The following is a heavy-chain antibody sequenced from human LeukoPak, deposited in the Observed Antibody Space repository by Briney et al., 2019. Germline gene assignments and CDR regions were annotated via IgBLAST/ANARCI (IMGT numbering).Heavy chain of an antibody. J-gene: IGHJ3*02. V-gene: IGHV3-53*01. CDR2: LDVGGST. CDR1: GLSVSGNY. D-gene: IGHD2-15*01. Sequence: GGSLRLSCAASGLSVSGNYMSWVRQPPGKGPEWVSVLDVGGSTYYADSVNGRFTISRDKSKNTLYLQINSLRAEDTAVYYCARGGNSGGSLRSPFDIWGRGTMVTVSS. CDR3: ARGGNSGGSLRSPFDI.